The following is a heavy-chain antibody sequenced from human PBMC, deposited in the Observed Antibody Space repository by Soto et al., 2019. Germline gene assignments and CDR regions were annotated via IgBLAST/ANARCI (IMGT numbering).Heavy chain of an antibody. CDR3: ARHHGPTTSENWFDP. D-gene: IGHD5-12*01. J-gene: IGHJ5*02. Sequence: ASVKVPCKASGGTFSSYAISWVRQAPGQGLEWIGWISNESGDTKYAQKFQGRVTMTTDTSTTTAYLELRSLRSDDTAVYYCARHHGPTTSENWFDPWGQGTLVTVSS. CDR2: ISNESGDT. V-gene: IGHV1-18*01. CDR1: GGTFSSYA.